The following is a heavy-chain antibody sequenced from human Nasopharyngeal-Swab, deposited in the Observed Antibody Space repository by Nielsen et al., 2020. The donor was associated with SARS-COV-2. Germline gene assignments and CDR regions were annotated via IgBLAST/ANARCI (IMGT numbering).Heavy chain of an antibody. CDR3: AREVGVSLFDS. J-gene: IGHJ4*02. CDR2: GSYRVIT. V-gene: IGHV4-59*12. Sequence: SETLSLTCTVSGDSISRYYWGWIRQPPGKGLECKVEGSYRVITHYNASLKSRVTISLDTSKNQFSLKLSSVTAADTGVCSCAREVGVSLFDSWGQGILVTVSS. D-gene: IGHD5/OR15-5a*01. CDR1: GDSISRYY.